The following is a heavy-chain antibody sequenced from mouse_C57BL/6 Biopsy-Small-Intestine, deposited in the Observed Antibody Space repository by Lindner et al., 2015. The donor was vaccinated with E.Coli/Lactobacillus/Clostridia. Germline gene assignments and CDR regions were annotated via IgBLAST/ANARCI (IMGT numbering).Heavy chain of an antibody. CDR3: ARRPILGYFDV. CDR1: GYTSTDYY. Sequence: VQLQESGPELVKPGASVKISCKASGYTSTDYYIDWVKQRPGQGLEWIGWIYPGSGNTKYNEKFKGKATLTVDTSSSTAYMQLSSLTSEDSAVYFCARRPILGYFDVWGAGTTVTVSS. J-gene: IGHJ1*01. CDR2: IYPGSGNT. V-gene: IGHV1-84*01.